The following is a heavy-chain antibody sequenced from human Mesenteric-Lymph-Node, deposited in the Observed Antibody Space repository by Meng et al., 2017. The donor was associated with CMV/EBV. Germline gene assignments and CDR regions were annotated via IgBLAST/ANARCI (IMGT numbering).Heavy chain of an antibody. J-gene: IGHJ6*02. D-gene: IGHD2-2*02. CDR1: GFTFSDYY. V-gene: IGHV3-11*01. CDR2: ISSSGSTI. CDR3: ARDRPAPVVVPAAIGRTYYYYGMDV. Sequence: GGSLRLSCAASGFTFSDYYMSWIRQAPGKGLEWVSYISSSGSTIYYADSVKGRFTISRDNAKNSLYLQMNSLRAEDTAVYYCARDRPAPVVVPAAIGRTYYYYGMDVWGQGTTVTVSS.